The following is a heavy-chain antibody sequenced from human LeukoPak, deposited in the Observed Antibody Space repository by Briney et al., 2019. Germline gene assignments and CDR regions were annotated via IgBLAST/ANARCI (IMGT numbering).Heavy chain of an antibody. D-gene: IGHD6-19*01. V-gene: IGHV3-23*01. CDR2: ISGSGGTT. CDR3: AKDNGYRSGWWLFDL. Sequence: GETLILSCAVSGFIFSAYGMSWVRQVPGEGLEWVSSISGSGGTTYYADSVKGRFTISRDNSKNTMDLQMNSLRAEDTAVYYCAKDNGYRSGWWLFDLWGRGTLVTVSS. J-gene: IGHJ2*01. CDR1: GFIFSAYG.